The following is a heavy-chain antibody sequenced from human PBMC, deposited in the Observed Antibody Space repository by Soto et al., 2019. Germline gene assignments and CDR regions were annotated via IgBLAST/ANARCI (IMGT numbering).Heavy chain of an antibody. V-gene: IGHV5-10-1*01. J-gene: IGHJ5*02. CDR2: IDPSDSYT. CDR1: GDSFTSYW. CDR3: ASIRVYDYGDYGWFDP. D-gene: IGHD4-17*01. Sequence: PGESLKISCKGSGDSFTSYWISWVRQMPGKGLEWMGRIDPSDSYTNYSPSFQGHVTISADKSISTAYLQWSSLKASDTAMYYCASIRVYDYGDYGWFDPWGKGTLVTVSS.